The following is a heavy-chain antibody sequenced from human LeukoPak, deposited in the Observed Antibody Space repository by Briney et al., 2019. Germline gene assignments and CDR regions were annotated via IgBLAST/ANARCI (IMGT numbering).Heavy chain of an antibody. CDR3: ARDAGVAAPHLFDD. D-gene: IGHD2-15*01. Sequence: YPSETLSLTCTVSGGSISGYYWSWIRQPPGKGLEWIGYIYYSGSTSYNPSLKSRVTISVDTSKNQFSLKLSSVTAADTAVYYCARDAGVAAPHLFDDWGQGTLVTVSS. V-gene: IGHV4-59*01. CDR2: IYYSGST. CDR1: GGSISGYY. J-gene: IGHJ4*02.